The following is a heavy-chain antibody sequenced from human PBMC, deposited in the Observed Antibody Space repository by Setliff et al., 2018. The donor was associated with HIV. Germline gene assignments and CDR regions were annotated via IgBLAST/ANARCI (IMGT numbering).Heavy chain of an antibody. J-gene: IGHJ5*02. D-gene: IGHD6-6*01. CDR1: GGSISNNNW. CDR2: IYHTGST. V-gene: IGHV4-4*02. Sequence: PSETLSLTCAVSGGSISNNNWWSWVRQPPGKGLEWIGEIYHTGSTNYNPSLESRVTISLDTSKNQLSLNLTSVTAADTAVYYCARDQSIAARYLFDPWGQGTLVTVSS. CDR3: ARDQSIAARYLFDP.